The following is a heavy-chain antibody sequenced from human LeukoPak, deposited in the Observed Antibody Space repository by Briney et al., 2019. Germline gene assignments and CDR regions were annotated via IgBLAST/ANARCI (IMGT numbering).Heavy chain of an antibody. CDR2: ISGSGGST. V-gene: IGHV3-23*01. CDR3: AKDRSNVLLWFGELSQTFGYGMDV. D-gene: IGHD3-10*01. Sequence: PGGSLRLSCAASGFTFSSYAMSWVRQAPGKGLEWVSAISGSGGSTYYADSVKGRFTISRDNSKNTLYLQMNSLRAEDTAVYYCAKDRSNVLLWFGELSQTFGYGMDVWGQGTTVTVSS. J-gene: IGHJ6*02. CDR1: GFTFSSYA.